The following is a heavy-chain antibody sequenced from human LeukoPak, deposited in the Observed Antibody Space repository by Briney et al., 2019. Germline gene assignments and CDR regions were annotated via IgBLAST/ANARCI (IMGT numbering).Heavy chain of an antibody. CDR3: AKEGYSSSFFYYFDY. CDR1: GFTFSSYG. Sequence: GGSLRLSCAASGFTFSSYGMHWVRQAPGKGLEWVAVISYDGSNKYYADSVKGRFTISRDNSKNTLYLQMNSLRAEDTAVYYCAKEGYSSSFFYYFDYWGQGTLVTVSS. J-gene: IGHJ4*02. CDR2: ISYDGSNK. D-gene: IGHD6-6*01. V-gene: IGHV3-30*18.